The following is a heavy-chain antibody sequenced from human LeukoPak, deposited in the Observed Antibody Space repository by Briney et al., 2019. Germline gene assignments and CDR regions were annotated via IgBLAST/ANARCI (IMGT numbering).Heavy chain of an antibody. CDR2: IIPIFGTA. CDR1: GGTFSSYA. Sequence: ASVKVSCKASGGTFSSYAISWVRQAPGQGLEWMGGIIPIFGTANYAQKFQGRVTITADESTSTAYMELSSLRSEDTAVYYCARGRSAGIVVVPAAIWGGFDPWGQGTLVTVSS. V-gene: IGHV1-69*13. D-gene: IGHD2-2*01. J-gene: IGHJ5*02. CDR3: ARGRSAGIVVVPAAIWGGFDP.